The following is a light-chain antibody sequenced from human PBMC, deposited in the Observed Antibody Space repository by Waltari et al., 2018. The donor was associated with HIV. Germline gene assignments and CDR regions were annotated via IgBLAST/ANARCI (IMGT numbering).Light chain of an antibody. V-gene: IGLV1-40*01. J-gene: IGLJ3*02. CDR1: SSNIGATYG. CDR3: QSYDSSLSAWV. CDR2: SNS. Sequence: QSVLTQPPSVSGAPGHRVTISCTGSSSNIGATYGAPWYQLFPGTAPKLLIHSNSTRPAGGPDRFSGSKSGTSASLAITGLQAEDEADYYCQSYDSSLSAWVFGGGTKLTVL.